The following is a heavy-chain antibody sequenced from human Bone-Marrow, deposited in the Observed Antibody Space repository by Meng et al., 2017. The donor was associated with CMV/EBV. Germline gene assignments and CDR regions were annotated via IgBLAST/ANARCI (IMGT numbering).Heavy chain of an antibody. J-gene: IGHJ5*02. V-gene: IGHV4-34*01. CDR3: ARGPGYSSSWPQIMNWIDP. Sequence: GSLRLSCAVYGGSFSGYYWSWIRQPPGKGLEWIGEINHSGCTNYNPSLKSRVTISVDTSKNQFSLKLSSVTAADTAVYYCARGPGYSSSWPQIMNWIDPWGQGTLVTASS. CDR1: GGSFSGYY. CDR2: INHSGCT. D-gene: IGHD6-13*01.